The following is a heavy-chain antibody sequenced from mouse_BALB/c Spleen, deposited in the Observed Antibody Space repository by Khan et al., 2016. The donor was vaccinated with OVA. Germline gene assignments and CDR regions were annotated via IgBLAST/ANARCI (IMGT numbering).Heavy chain of an antibody. CDR2: ICGGGGT. Sequence: QVQLKQSGPGLVAPSQTLSITCTASGFPLSRYNIHWVRQPPGKGLEWLGLICGGGGTVYYSTPIIRLSISKDNTKSQVFLKMNSLQTDDTAMYFCARAYYRYDGYYAMDYWGQGTSVTVSS. CDR1: GFPLSRYN. CDR3: ARAYYRYDGYYAMDY. V-gene: IGHV2-6-4*01. J-gene: IGHJ4*01. D-gene: IGHD2-14*01.